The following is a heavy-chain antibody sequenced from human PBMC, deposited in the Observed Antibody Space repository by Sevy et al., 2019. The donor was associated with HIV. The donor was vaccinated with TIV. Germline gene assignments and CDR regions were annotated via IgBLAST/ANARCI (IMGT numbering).Heavy chain of an antibody. Sequence: GSLRLSCAASGFTFNFYAMSWVRQAPGKGLEWVSSITGSGSSTYYADSVKGRFTISRDNSKNTLYLQMNSLRAEDTAVYYCAKEHDNSWFDPWGQRTLVTVSS. CDR3: AKEHDNSWFDP. D-gene: IGHD3-9*01. CDR2: ITGSGSST. J-gene: IGHJ5*02. CDR1: GFTFNFYA. V-gene: IGHV3-23*01.